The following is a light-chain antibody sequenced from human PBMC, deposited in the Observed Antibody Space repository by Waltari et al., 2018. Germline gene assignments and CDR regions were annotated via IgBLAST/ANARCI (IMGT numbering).Light chain of an antibody. Sequence: QPALTQPASVSGSPGQSITISSTGRNSAVGHYNLVSWYQQHPGKAPKLLLYEVNQRPSGVSSRFSGSKSGITASLTISGLQAEDEADFYCCSYAGSTTWLFGGGTRLTVL. CDR1: NSAVGHYNL. J-gene: IGLJ2*01. CDR2: EVN. V-gene: IGLV2-23*02. CDR3: CSYAGSTTWL.